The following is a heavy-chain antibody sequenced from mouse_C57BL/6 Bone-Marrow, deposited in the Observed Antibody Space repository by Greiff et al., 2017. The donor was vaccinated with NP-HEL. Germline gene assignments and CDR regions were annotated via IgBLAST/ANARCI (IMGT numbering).Heavy chain of an antibody. CDR1: GSAFSSYW. CDR3: ARGAY. J-gene: IGHJ3*01. CDR2: INPGDGDT. Sequence: VPLQQSGAELVKPGASVKISCKASGSAFSSYWMNWVKQRPGKGLEWIGQINPGDGDTNYNGKFKDKASLTADKSSSTAYMQLSSLTSEDSAVYFCARGAYWGQGTLVTVSA. V-gene: IGHV1-80*01.